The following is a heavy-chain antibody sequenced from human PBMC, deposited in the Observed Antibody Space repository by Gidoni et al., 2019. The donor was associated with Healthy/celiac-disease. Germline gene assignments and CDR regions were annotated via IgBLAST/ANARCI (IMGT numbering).Heavy chain of an antibody. J-gene: IGHJ4*02. D-gene: IGHD3-10*01. Sequence: EVQLVESGGGLVQPGGSLRLSCAASGFTFSSYGMSWVRQAPGKGLEWVANIKQDGSEKYYVDSVKGRLTISRDNAKNSLYLQMNSLRAEDTAVYYCAREEDITMVRGVIIRASGIDYWGQGTLVTVSS. CDR2: IKQDGSEK. V-gene: IGHV3-7*01. CDR3: AREEDITMVRGVIIRASGIDY. CDR1: GFTFSSYG.